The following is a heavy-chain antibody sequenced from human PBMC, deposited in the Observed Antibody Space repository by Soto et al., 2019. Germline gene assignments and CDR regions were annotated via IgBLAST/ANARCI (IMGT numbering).Heavy chain of an antibody. Sequence: ASVKVSCKASGYTFTSYGISWVRQAPGQGLEWMGWISAYNGNTNYAQKLQGRVTMTTDTSTSTAYMELRSLRSDDTAVYYCARDPMYITIFGVVTGNWFDPWCQGTLVTVSS. CDR2: ISAYNGNT. J-gene: IGHJ5*02. CDR3: ARDPMYITIFGVVTGNWFDP. CDR1: GYTFTSYG. D-gene: IGHD3-3*01. V-gene: IGHV1-18*01.